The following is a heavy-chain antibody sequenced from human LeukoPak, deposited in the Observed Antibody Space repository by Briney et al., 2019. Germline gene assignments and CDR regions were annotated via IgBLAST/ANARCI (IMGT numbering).Heavy chain of an antibody. J-gene: IGHJ4*02. CDR2: INHSGST. Sequence: PSETLSLTCAVYGGSFSGYYWSWIRQPPGKGLEWIGEINHSGSTNYNPSLKSRVTISVDTSKNQFSLKLSSVTAADTAVYYCARVRPLDYWGQGTLVTVSS. V-gene: IGHV4-34*01. CDR3: ARVRPLDY. CDR1: GGSFSGYY.